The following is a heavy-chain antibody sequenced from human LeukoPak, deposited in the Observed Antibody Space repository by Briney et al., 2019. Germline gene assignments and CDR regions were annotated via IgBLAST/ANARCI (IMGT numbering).Heavy chain of an antibody. J-gene: IGHJ5*02. Sequence: GRSLRLSCAASGFTFSTYAMHWVRQAPGKGLEWVAVISYDGSNKHYADSVKGRFTISRDNSKNTLYLQMNTLRAEDTAVYYCAKDVSWNWFDPWGQGTLVTVSS. CDR2: ISYDGSNK. CDR1: GFTFSTYA. CDR3: AKDVSWNWFDP. V-gene: IGHV3-30*18.